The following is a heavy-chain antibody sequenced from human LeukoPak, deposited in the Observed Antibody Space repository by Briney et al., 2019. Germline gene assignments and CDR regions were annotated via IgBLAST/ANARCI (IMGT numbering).Heavy chain of an antibody. CDR2: ISAYNGNT. V-gene: IGHV1-18*01. Sequence: ASVKVSCEASGYTFTSYGISWVRQAPGQGLEWMGWISAYNGNTNYAQKLQGRVTMTTDTSTSTAYMELRSLRSDDTAVYYCARAWGYYYDSSGYNNYWGQGTLVTVSS. CDR1: GYTFTSYG. CDR3: ARAWGYYYDSSGYNNY. D-gene: IGHD3-22*01. J-gene: IGHJ4*02.